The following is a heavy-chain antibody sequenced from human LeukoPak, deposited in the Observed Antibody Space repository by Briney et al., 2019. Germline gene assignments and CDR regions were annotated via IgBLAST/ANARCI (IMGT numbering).Heavy chain of an antibody. CDR1: GDSVSSNSAA. V-gene: IGHV6-1*01. CDR2: TYYRYKWYN. J-gene: IGHJ5*02. CDR3: ARDGHEGYCSSTSCQPFNWFDP. Sequence: SQTLSLTCAISGDSVSSNSAAWNWIRQSPSRGLEWLGRTYYRYKWYNDYAVSVKSRITINPDTSKNQFSLQLNSVTPEDTAVYYCARDGHEGYCSSTSCQPFNWFDPWGQGTLVTVSS. D-gene: IGHD2-2*01.